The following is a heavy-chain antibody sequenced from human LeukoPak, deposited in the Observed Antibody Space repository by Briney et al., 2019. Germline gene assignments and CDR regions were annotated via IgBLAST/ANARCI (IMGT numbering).Heavy chain of an antibody. CDR3: ARAHCTRTTCNWNDAFDV. Sequence: GGSLRLSCAASGFTFSSYDMHWVRQATGKGLEWVSAIGTAGDTYYPGSVKGRFSISRDNSKDFLFLHMDSLRSEDTAVYYCARAHCTRTTCNWNDAFDVWGQGTMVTVSS. V-gene: IGHV3-13*01. CDR1: GFTFSSYD. CDR2: IGTAGDT. J-gene: IGHJ3*01. D-gene: IGHD2-8*01.